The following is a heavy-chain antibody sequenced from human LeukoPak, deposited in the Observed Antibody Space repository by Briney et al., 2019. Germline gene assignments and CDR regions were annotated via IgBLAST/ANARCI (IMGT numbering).Heavy chain of an antibody. Sequence: GGSLRLSCAGSGFAFGTYAMSWVRQAPGMGLEWVSSISANGQATYYADSVEGRFTISRDNSKSTLYSQLNSLRAEDTATYYRARDPYNTILYRLAHWGQGTLVTVSS. D-gene: IGHD3-10*01. CDR2: ISANGQAT. CDR1: GFAFGTYA. V-gene: IGHV3-23*01. CDR3: ARDPYNTILYRLAH. J-gene: IGHJ4*02.